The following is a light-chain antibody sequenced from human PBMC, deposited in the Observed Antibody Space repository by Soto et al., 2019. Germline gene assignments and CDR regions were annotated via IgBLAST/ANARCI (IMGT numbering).Light chain of an antibody. CDR1: QDIRND. V-gene: IGKV1-17*01. J-gene: IGKJ1*01. Sequence: DLQMTQSASSLSASVGDTVTITCRASQDIRNDLGGYQQKPGKAPKRLIYAASSLQSGVPSRFSGSGSGTEFTLTISILQPEDFAPYCCLQPNSYLWPFGQVTKVDIK. CDR2: AAS. CDR3: LQPNSYLWP.